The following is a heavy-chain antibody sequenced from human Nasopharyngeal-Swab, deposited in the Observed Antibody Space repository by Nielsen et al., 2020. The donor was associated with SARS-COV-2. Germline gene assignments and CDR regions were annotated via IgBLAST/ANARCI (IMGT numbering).Heavy chain of an antibody. J-gene: IGHJ3*02. D-gene: IGHD6-19*01. Sequence: SETLSLTCTVSGGSISSDYWSWIRQPPGKGLEWIGYIYYSGSTKYNPSLKSRVTISVDTSKNQFSLKLSSVTAADTAVYYCTRVRIAVAGTQAFDTWGQGTMVTVSS. CDR1: GGSISSDY. CDR3: TRVRIAVAGTQAFDT. CDR2: IYYSGST. V-gene: IGHV4-59*13.